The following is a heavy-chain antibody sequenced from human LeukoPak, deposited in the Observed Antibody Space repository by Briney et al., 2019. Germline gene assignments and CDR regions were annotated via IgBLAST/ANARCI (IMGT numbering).Heavy chain of an antibody. D-gene: IGHD3-9*01. J-gene: IGHJ4*02. CDR3: ARGYYDILTGYYQYYFDY. CDR1: GYTFTSYG. V-gene: IGHV1-18*01. CDR2: ISAYNGNT. Sequence: GASVKVSCKASGYTFTSYGISWVRQAPGQGLEWMGWISAYNGNTNYAQKLQGRVTMTTDTSTSTAYMELRSLRSDDTAVYYCARGYYDILTGYYQYYFDYWGQGTLVTVSS.